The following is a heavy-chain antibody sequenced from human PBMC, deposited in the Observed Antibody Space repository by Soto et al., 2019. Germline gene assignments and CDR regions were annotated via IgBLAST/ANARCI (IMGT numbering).Heavy chain of an antibody. Sequence: GESLKISCQGSGYTFTIYWIGWVRQMPGKGLEWVAIIYPADSNARYSPSFRGQVTISADKSINTAYLRWSSLKASDSAIYFCARPFGMDVWGQGTTVTGS. CDR1: GYTFTIYW. V-gene: IGHV5-51*01. CDR2: IYPADSNA. J-gene: IGHJ6*02. CDR3: ARPFGMDV.